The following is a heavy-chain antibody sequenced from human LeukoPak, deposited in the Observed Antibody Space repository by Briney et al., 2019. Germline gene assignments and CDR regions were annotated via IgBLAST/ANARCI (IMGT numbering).Heavy chain of an antibody. V-gene: IGHV3-9*01. CDR2: ISWNSGSI. CDR1: GLTFDDYA. D-gene: IGHD5-12*01. Sequence: GRSLRLSCAASGLTFDDYAMHWVRQAPGKGLEWVSGISWNSGSIGYADSVKGRFTISRDNAKNSLYLQMNSPRAEDTALYYCAKTLGGYSGYDPLGSWGQGTLVTVSS. J-gene: IGHJ4*02. CDR3: AKTLGGYSGYDPLGS.